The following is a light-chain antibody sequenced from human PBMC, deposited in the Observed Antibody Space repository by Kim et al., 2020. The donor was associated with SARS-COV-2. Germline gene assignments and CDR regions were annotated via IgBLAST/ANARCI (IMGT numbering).Light chain of an antibody. CDR3: QQYDDVFT. V-gene: IGKV1-33*01. CDR1: QDIHNR. CDR2: DAT. J-gene: IGKJ2*01. Sequence: LSASVGDRVTITCQTSQDIHNRVNWYQQNPGTAPQLLIYDATNLEAGVPSRFSGGGSGTDFTFTVISLQPEDIATYYCQQYDDVFTFGQGTKLEI.